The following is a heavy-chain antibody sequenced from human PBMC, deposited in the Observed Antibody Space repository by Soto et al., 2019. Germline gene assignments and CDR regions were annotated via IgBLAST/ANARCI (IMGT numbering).Heavy chain of an antibody. CDR1: GGTFSSYT. D-gene: IGHD2-2*01. CDR2: IIPILGIA. CDR3: ARPYCSSTSCYRVDGMDV. Sequence: QVQLVQSGAEVKKPGSSVKVSCKASGGTFSSYTISWVRQAPGQGLEWMGRIIPILGIANYAQKFQGRVKITADKATSTAYMERSSLRSEDTAVYYCARPYCSSTSCYRVDGMDVWGQGTTVTVSS. V-gene: IGHV1-69*02. J-gene: IGHJ6*02.